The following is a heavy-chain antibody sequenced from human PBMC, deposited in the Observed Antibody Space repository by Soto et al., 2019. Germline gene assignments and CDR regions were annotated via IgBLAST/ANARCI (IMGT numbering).Heavy chain of an antibody. CDR1: GFTFSSYS. Sequence: GGSLRLSCAASGFTFSSYSMNWVRQAPGKGLEWVSYISSGGINIHYADSVKGRFTISRDNAKNSLYLQMDNLRAEDTAVYYCARDHPNRNYGTCFDYWGQGTPVTV. CDR2: ISSGGINI. J-gene: IGHJ4*02. V-gene: IGHV3-48*04. D-gene: IGHD1-7*01. CDR3: ARDHPNRNYGTCFDY.